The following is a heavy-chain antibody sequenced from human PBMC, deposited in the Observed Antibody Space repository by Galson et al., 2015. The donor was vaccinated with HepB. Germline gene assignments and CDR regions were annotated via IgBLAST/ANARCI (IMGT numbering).Heavy chain of an antibody. CDR2: ISYDGSNK. J-gene: IGHJ4*02. D-gene: IGHD4-17*01. V-gene: IGHV3-30*04. Sequence: SLRLSCAASGFTFGSYAMHWVRQAPGKGLEWVAVISYDGSNKYYADSVKGRFTISRDNSKNTLYLQMNSLRAEDTAVYYCAVPHDYGDYPLDYWGQGTLVTVSS. CDR3: AVPHDYGDYPLDY. CDR1: GFTFGSYA.